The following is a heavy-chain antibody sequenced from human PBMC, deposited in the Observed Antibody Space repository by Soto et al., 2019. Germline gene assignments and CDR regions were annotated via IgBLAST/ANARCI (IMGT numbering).Heavy chain of an antibody. V-gene: IGHV1-18*01. Sequence: ASVKVSCKASGYSFTRYYINWLRQAPGQGLEWMGWINAGNGNTKYSQKFQGRVTMTRDTSTSTVYMELSSLRSEDTAVYYCARDLVLLWFGEYYYYYGMDVWGQGTTVTVSS. CDR2: INAGNGNT. D-gene: IGHD3-10*01. CDR1: GYSFTRYY. J-gene: IGHJ6*02. CDR3: ARDLVLLWFGEYYYYYGMDV.